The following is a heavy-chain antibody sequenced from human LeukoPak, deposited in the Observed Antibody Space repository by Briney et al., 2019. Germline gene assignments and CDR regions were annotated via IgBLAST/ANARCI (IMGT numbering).Heavy chain of an antibody. Sequence: GGSLRLSWVALGFPFSSCAMSWGRQAPGKGLEWVSTLSWSGARTSYADPVKARFTTSRDNSKHTLYLQMNSLRAEDTARYYCAKQKGYCSGGSCYYSDYWGQGTLVTVSS. J-gene: IGHJ4*02. CDR1: GFPFSSCA. D-gene: IGHD2-15*01. CDR3: AKQKGYCSGGSCYYSDY. V-gene: IGHV3-23*01. CDR2: LSWSGART.